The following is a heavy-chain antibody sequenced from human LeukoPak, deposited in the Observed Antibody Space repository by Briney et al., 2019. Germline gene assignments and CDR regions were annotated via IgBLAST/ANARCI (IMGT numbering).Heavy chain of an antibody. CDR2: IYYSGST. J-gene: IGHJ4*02. D-gene: IGHD4-17*01. Sequence: PSETLSLTCTVSGGSISSYYWSWIRQPPGKGLEWIGYIYYSGSTNYNPSLKSRVTISVDTSKNQFSLKLSSVTAADTAVYYCAGSSTEIDYWGQGTLVTVSS. CDR1: GGSISSYY. CDR3: AGSSTEIDY. V-gene: IGHV4-59*08.